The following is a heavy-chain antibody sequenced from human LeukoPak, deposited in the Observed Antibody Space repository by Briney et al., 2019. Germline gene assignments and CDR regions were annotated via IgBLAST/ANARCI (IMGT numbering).Heavy chain of an antibody. J-gene: IGHJ4*02. CDR3: ARSWEYYDSSGYQGDSGFDY. CDR1: GRPISSGDDY. V-gene: IGHV4-30-4*08. D-gene: IGHD3-22*01. Sequence: SQTLSLTCTVSGRPISSGDDYWRWIRQPPGKGLEWIGYIYYSGTTYYNPSLKSRVTISVDTFKNQFSLKLSSVTAADTAVYYCARSWEYYDSSGYQGDSGFDYWGQGTLVTVSS. CDR2: IYYSGTT.